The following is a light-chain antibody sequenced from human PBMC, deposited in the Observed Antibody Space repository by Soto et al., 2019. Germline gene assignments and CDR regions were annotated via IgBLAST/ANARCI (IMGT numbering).Light chain of an antibody. CDR2: SAS. CDR1: QGVRDE. V-gene: IGKV1-6*01. J-gene: IGKJ4*01. CDR3: LQETSSPVT. Sequence: IQMTQSPSSLSASFGERVTITCRASQGVRDEVGWYQQKPGKAPKLLIYSASTLRSGVPSRFSGSGSGTAFTLTISGLQPEAFAAYYSLQETSSPVTLGGGTKV.